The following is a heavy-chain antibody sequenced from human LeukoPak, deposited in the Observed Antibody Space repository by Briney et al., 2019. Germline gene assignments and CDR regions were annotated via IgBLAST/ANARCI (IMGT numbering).Heavy chain of an antibody. CDR2: ISGSGGST. CDR1: GFTFSSYA. D-gene: IGHD4-17*01. V-gene: IGHV3-23*01. Sequence: TGGSLRLSCAASGFTFSSYAMHWVRQAPGKGLEWVSAISGSGGSTYYADSVKGRFTISRDNSKNTLYLQMNSLRAEDTAVYYCAKGDYGDYIGADWFDPWGQGTLVTVSS. CDR3: AKGDYGDYIGADWFDP. J-gene: IGHJ5*02.